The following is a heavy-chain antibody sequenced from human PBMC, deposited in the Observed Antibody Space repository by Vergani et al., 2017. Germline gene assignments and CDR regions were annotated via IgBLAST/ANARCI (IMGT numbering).Heavy chain of an antibody. CDR1: GGTFSSYT. V-gene: IGHV1-69*08. CDR3: ARDLGAAAAYNWFDP. Sequence: QVQLVQSGAEVKKPGSSVKVSCKASGGTFSSYTISWVRQAPGQGLEWMGRIIPILGIANYAQKLQGRVTITADKSTSTAYMELSSLRAEDTAVYYCARDLGAAAAYNWFDPWGQGTLVTVSS. J-gene: IGHJ5*02. D-gene: IGHD6-25*01. CDR2: IIPILGIA.